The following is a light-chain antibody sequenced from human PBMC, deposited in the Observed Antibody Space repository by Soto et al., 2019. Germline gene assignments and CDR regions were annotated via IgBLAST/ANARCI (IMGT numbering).Light chain of an antibody. CDR2: VDD. CDR3: AAWDDSLSAFV. Sequence: QPVLTQPPSVSGTPGQRVTISCSGSNSNIGKNDVYWYRHLPGTAPRLLIYVDDQRPSGVPDRFSASKSGTSASLAISGLRSDDEADYYCAAWDDSLSAFVFATGTKVTV. V-gene: IGLV1-47*02. CDR1: NSNIGKND. J-gene: IGLJ1*01.